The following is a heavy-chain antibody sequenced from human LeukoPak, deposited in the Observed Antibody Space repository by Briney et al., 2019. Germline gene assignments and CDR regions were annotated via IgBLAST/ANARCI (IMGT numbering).Heavy chain of an antibody. D-gene: IGHD6-19*01. J-gene: IGHJ4*02. CDR2: ISSSSSDI. V-gene: IGHV3-21*01. CDR3: ARVGYSSGWRAPDFDY. CDR1: GFTFSSYS. Sequence: PGGSLRLSCAASGFTFSSYSMNWVRQAPGKGLEWVSSISSSSSDIYYADSVKGRFTISRDNAKKSLYLQMNSLRAEDTAFYYCARVGYSSGWRAPDFDYWGQGTLVTVSS.